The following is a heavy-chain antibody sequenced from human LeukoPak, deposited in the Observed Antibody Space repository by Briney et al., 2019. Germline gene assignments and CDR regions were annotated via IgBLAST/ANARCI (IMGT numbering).Heavy chain of an antibody. Sequence: SETLSLTCTVSGYSISSGYYWGWIRQPPGKGLEWIGSIYHSGSTYYNPSLKSRVTISVDTSKNQFSLKLSSVTAADTAVYYCARDTIRVYDYVWGSYRSQFDYWGQGTLVTVSS. CDR2: IYHSGST. J-gene: IGHJ4*02. V-gene: IGHV4-38-2*02. CDR3: ARDTIRVYDYVWGSYRSQFDY. CDR1: GYSISSGYY. D-gene: IGHD3-16*02.